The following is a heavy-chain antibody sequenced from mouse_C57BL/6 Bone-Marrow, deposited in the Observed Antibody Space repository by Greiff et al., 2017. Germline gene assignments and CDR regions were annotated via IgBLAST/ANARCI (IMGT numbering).Heavy chain of an antibody. Sequence: QVQLQQPGAELVRPGTSVKLSCKASGYTFTSYWMHWVKQRPGQGLEWIGVIDPSDSYTNYNQKFKGKATLTVDTSSSTAYMQLSSLTSEDSAVYYCARGSAGSSLFDVWGTGTTVTVSS. CDR3: ARGSAGSSLFDV. CDR1: GYTFTSYW. D-gene: IGHD1-1*01. J-gene: IGHJ1*03. CDR2: IDPSDSYT. V-gene: IGHV1-59*01.